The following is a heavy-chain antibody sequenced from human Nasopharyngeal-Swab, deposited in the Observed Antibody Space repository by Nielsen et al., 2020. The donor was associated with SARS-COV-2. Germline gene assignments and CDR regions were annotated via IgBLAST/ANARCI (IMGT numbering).Heavy chain of an antibody. CDR2: ISSSSSFI. J-gene: IGHJ6*03. CDR3: AKTPGNYHYYMDV. Sequence: GSLKISCAASGFTFSSYSMNWVRQAPGKGLEWVSSISSSSSFIYYADSVKGRFTISRDNAKNSLYLQMNSLRGEDTAVYYCAKTPGNYHYYMDVWGKGTTVTVSS. CDR1: GFTFSSYS. V-gene: IGHV3-21*01.